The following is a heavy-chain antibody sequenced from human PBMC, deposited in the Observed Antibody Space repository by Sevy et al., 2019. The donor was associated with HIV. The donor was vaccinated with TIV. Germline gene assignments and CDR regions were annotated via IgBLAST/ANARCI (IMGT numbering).Heavy chain of an antibody. CDR2: INPNSGGT. CDR3: ARGSFLSGYCSSTSCLRPLYYYYGMDV. J-gene: IGHJ6*02. Sequence: ASVKVSCKASGYTFTGYYMHWVRQAPGQGLEWMGWINPNSGGTNYAQKFQGRVTMTRDTSISTAYMELSRLRSDDTAGYYCARGSFLSGYCSSTSCLRPLYYYYGMDVWGQGTTVTVSS. V-gene: IGHV1-2*02. CDR1: GYTFTGYY. D-gene: IGHD2-2*01.